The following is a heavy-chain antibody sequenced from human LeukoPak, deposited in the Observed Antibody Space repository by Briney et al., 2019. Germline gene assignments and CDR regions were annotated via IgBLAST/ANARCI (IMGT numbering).Heavy chain of an antibody. J-gene: IGHJ4*02. D-gene: IGHD4-17*01. V-gene: IGHV5-51*01. CDR3: VGLDYGGHAAYFDC. Sequence: GGSLQIPCQGSGYPITSNSLGWVRPLPGKGLEGMGIINLRDSEIVYSPSFQGQVTMSGDKSISAAYLQWSSLKASDAAMYYCVGLDYGGHAAYFDCWGQGTLVTVSS. CDR2: INLRDSEI. CDR1: GYPITSNS.